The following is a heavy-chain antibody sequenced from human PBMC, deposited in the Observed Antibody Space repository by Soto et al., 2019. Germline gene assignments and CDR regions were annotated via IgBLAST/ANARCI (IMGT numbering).Heavy chain of an antibody. Sequence: GGSLRLSCAASGFTFSSYSMNWVRQAPGKGLEWVSYISSSSSTIYYADSVKGRFTISRDNAKNSLYLQMNSLRDEDTAVYYWARTRNHKYYYYYYGMDVWGQGTTVTVSS. CDR2: ISSSSSTI. CDR1: GFTFSSYS. CDR3: ARTRNHKYYYYYYGMDV. D-gene: IGHD1-1*01. J-gene: IGHJ6*02. V-gene: IGHV3-48*02.